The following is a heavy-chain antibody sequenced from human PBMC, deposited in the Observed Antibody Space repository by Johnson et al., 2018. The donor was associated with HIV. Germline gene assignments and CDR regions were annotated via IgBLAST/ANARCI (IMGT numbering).Heavy chain of an antibody. V-gene: IGHV3-30*18. D-gene: IGHD1-20*01. CDR1: GFTFSSYV. Sequence: QVQLLGSGGGVVQPGRSLRLSCAASGFTFSSYVIHWVRQPPGKGLEWVAVISSDGSNKYYVDSVKGRFTISRDNSKNTLYLQMNSLRPEDTAVYYCAKTPGDNWYYSEGTDAFDIWGQGTMVTVSS. J-gene: IGHJ3*02. CDR2: ISSDGSNK. CDR3: AKTPGDNWYYSEGTDAFDI.